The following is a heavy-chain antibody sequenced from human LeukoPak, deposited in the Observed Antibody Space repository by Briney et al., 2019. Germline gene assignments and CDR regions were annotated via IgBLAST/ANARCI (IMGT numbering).Heavy chain of an antibody. Sequence: PGGSLRLSCAASGFTFSSYAMNWVRQAPGKGLEWVSSFGGNGGNTYYADSVRGRFTISRDNSKNTLYLQMNSLRAEDTAIYFCAKSLNWNFKSWGRGTLVTVSS. CDR1: GFTFSSYA. J-gene: IGHJ5*02. V-gene: IGHV3-23*01. CDR2: FGGNGGNT. CDR3: AKSLNWNFKS. D-gene: IGHD1-1*01.